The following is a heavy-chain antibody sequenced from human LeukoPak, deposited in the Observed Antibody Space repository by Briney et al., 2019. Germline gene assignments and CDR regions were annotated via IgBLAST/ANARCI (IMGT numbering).Heavy chain of an antibody. D-gene: IGHD4-17*01. V-gene: IGHV4-59*01. CDR3: ARAPNGDYFNWFDP. J-gene: IGHJ5*02. Sequence: SETLSLTCTVSGGSISSYYWSWIRQPPGKGLEWIGYIYYSGSTNYNPSLKSRVTISVDTSKNQFSQKLSSVTAADTAVYYCARAPNGDYFNWFDPWGQGTLVTVSS. CDR2: IYYSGST. CDR1: GGSISSYY.